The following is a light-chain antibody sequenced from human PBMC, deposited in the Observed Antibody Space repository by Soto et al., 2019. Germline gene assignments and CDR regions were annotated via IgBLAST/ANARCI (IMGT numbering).Light chain of an antibody. J-gene: IGKJ5*01. CDR2: DAS. CDR3: QHRNDWPLT. Sequence: PGERATLSCRASQNVNNWLAWYQQKPGQAPRLVIYDASRRATGIPARFRGSGSGTDFTLTISSLEPEDSAVYYCQHRNDWPLTFGGGTRLEIK. CDR1: QNVNNW. V-gene: IGKV3-11*01.